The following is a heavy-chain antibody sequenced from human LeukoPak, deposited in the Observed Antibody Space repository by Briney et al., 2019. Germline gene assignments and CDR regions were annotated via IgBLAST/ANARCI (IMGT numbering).Heavy chain of an antibody. CDR3: ARGVVGATKHFDY. CDR2: ISSSSTTI. Sequence: GGSLRLSCAASGFTFSSHDMNWVRQAPGKGLEWVSQISSSSTTINYADSVKGRFTISRDNAKNSLYLQMNSLRADDAAVYYCARGVVGATKHFDYWGQGTLVTVSS. D-gene: IGHD1-26*01. CDR1: GFTFSSHD. V-gene: IGHV3-48*03. J-gene: IGHJ4*02.